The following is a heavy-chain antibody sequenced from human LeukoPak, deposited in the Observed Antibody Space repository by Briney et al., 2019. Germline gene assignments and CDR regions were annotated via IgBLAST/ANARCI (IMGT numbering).Heavy chain of an antibody. CDR1: GFTFSSYG. Sequence: PGRSLRLSCAASGFTFSSYGIHWVRQAQGKGLEWVAVIWYDGSNKYYADSVKGRFTISRDNSKNTLYLQMNSLRAEDTAVYYCARPRVVSPSLDAFDIWGQGTMVTVSS. D-gene: IGHD3-3*01. J-gene: IGHJ3*02. V-gene: IGHV3-33*01. CDR3: ARPRVVSPSLDAFDI. CDR2: IWYDGSNK.